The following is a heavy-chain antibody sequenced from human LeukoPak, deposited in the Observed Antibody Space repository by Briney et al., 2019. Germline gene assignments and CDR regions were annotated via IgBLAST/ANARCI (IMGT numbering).Heavy chain of an antibody. J-gene: IGHJ4*02. V-gene: IGHV3-30-3*01. CDR1: GFTFSSYA. D-gene: IGHD3-22*01. CDR2: ISYDGSNK. CDR3: ARQGYDSSGLDY. Sequence: GGSLRFSCAASGFTFSSYAMHWVRQAPGKGLEWVAVISYDGSNKYYADSVKGRFTISRDNSKNTLYLQMNSLRAEDTAVYYCARQGYDSSGLDYWGQGTLVTVSS.